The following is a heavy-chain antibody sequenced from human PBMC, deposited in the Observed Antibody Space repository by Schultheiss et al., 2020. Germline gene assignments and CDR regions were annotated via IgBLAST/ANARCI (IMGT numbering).Heavy chain of an antibody. Sequence: GGSLRLSCAASGFTFSSYAMSWVRQAPGKGLEWVSAISGSGGSTYYADSVKGRFTISRDNSKNTLYLQMNSLRGEETAVYYCAKDLHTYYYDSSGYHDYWGQGSLVTVSS. D-gene: IGHD3-22*01. CDR3: AKDLHTYYYDSSGYHDY. V-gene: IGHV3-23*01. CDR1: GFTFSSYA. J-gene: IGHJ4*02. CDR2: ISGSGGST.